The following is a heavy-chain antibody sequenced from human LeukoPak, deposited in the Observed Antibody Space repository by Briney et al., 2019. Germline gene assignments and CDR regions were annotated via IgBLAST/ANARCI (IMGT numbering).Heavy chain of an antibody. CDR2: IKSKTDGGTT. J-gene: IGHJ3*02. D-gene: IGHD5-18*01. CDR3: TSLFSDAYSYGLNDAFDI. CDR1: GFTFSNAW. Sequence: GGSLRLSCAASGFTFSNAWMSWVRQAPGKGLEWVGRIKSKTDGGTTDYAAPVKGRFTISRDDSKNTLYLQMNSLKTEDTAVYYCTSLFSDAYSYGLNDAFDIWGQGTMVTVSS. V-gene: IGHV3-15*01.